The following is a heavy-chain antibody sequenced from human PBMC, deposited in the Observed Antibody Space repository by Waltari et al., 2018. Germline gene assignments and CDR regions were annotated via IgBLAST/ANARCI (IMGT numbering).Heavy chain of an antibody. Sequence: QVQLQESGPGLVKPSETLSLTCAVSGYSISSGYYWGWIRQPPGKGLVWIGSIYQSGNTYHNPALKSRVTISVDTSKNQFSLKLSSVTAADTAVYYCARGVVLLWFGESQTSNWFDPWGQGTLVTVSS. CDR2: IYQSGNT. V-gene: IGHV4-38-2*01. CDR3: ARGVVLLWFGESQTSNWFDP. J-gene: IGHJ5*02. CDR1: GYSISSGYY. D-gene: IGHD3-10*01.